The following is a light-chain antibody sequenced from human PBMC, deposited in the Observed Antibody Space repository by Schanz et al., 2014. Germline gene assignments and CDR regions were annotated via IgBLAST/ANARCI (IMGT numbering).Light chain of an antibody. CDR3: CSYAGSSTWV. Sequence: QSALTQPRSVSGSPGQSVTISCTGTSSDIGGRAYVSWYQQRPGKAPQLILYDVSNRPSGVSGRFSGSKSGNTASLTISGLQAEDEADYYCCSYAGSSTWVFGGGTKLTVL. CDR2: DVS. V-gene: IGLV2-11*01. CDR1: SSDIGGRAY. J-gene: IGLJ3*02.